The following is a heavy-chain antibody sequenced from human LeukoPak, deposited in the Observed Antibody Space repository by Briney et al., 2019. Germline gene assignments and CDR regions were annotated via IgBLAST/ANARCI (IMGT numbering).Heavy chain of an antibody. CDR1: GGSISSSSYY. V-gene: IGHV4-39*01. CDR3: ASPNYYDSSGYYGNP. J-gene: IGHJ5*02. CDR2: IYYSGST. Sequence: SETLSLTCTVSGGSISSSSYYWGWIRQPPGKGLEWIGSIYYSGSTYYNPSLKSRVTISVDTSKNQFSLKLSSVTAADTAVYYCASPNYYDSSGYYGNPWGKGTLVTVSS. D-gene: IGHD3-22*01.